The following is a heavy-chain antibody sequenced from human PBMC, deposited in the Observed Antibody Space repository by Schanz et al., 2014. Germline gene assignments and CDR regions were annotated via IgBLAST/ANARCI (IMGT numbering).Heavy chain of an antibody. CDR1: GFSVTSNS. V-gene: IGHV3-66*01. Sequence: EVQLVESGGGLVQPGGSLKLACAASGFSVTSNSMNWVRQAPGKGLEWVSVIHDCGNTYSADSVKGRFTIARDTSENTVYLQMNSLRAEDTAVYYCVKDLQRELLRDDHYYGMDVWGQGTTVTVSS. J-gene: IGHJ6*02. D-gene: IGHD1-26*01. CDR2: IHDCGNT. CDR3: VKDLQRELLRDDHYYGMDV.